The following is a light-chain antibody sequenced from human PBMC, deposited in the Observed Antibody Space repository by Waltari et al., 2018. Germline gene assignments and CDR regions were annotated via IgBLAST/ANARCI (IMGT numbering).Light chain of an antibody. V-gene: IGLV4-69*01. Sequence: QLVLTQSPSASASLGPSVKLTCTLSSGHSSNIIAWLHQQPEKGPRYLMKVNSDGSHSKGDEIPDRFSGSSSGAERYLTISTVQSEDEADYYCQTGGHGTWVFGGGTKLTVL. J-gene: IGLJ3*02. CDR3: QTGGHGTWV. CDR1: SGHSSNI. CDR2: VNSDGSH.